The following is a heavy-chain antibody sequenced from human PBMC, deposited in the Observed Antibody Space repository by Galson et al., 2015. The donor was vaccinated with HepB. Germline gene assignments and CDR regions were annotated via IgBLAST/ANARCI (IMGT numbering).Heavy chain of an antibody. CDR3: AKDNGGALDY. CDR2: ISYDGSNK. V-gene: IGHV3-30*18. D-gene: IGHD4-23*01. Sequence: SLRLSCAASGFTFSSYGMHWVRQAPGKGLEWVAVISYDGSNKYYADSVKGRFTISRDNSKNTLYLQMNSLRAEDTAVYYCAKDNGGALDYWGQGTLVTVSS. CDR1: GFTFSSYG. J-gene: IGHJ4*02.